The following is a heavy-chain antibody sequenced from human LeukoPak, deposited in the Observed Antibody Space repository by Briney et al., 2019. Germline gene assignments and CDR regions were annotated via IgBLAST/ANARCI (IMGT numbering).Heavy chain of an antibody. J-gene: IGHJ5*02. CDR3: ARVVGATSWFDP. Sequence: PSETLSLTCTVSGGSISSGGYYWSWFRQPPGKGLEWIGYIYHSGSTYYNPSLKSRVTISVDRSKNQFSLKLSSVTAADTAVYYSARVVGATSWFDPWGQGTLVTVSS. CDR1: GGSISSGGYY. D-gene: IGHD1-26*01. V-gene: IGHV4-30-2*01. CDR2: IYHSGST.